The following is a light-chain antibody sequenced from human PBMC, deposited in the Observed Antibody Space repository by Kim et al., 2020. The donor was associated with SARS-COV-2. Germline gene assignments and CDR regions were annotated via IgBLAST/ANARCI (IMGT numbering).Light chain of an antibody. CDR2: QYN. CDR3: QAWDSSTHNYV. J-gene: IGLJ1*01. V-gene: IGLV3-1*01. Sequence: PGHTASLTCSGYNFGDKYVSWYQQKPGQSPVVVIYQYNQRPSGIPERFSGSNSGNTATLTISGTQAMDEADYYCQAWDSSTHNYVFGAGTKVTVL. CDR1: NFGDKY.